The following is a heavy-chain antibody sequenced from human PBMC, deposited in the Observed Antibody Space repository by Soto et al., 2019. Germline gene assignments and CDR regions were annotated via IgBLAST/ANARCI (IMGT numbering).Heavy chain of an antibody. CDR2: INAGNGNT. D-gene: IGHD3-9*01. CDR3: ARSRSYDILTGTYYYYGMDV. V-gene: IGHV1-3*01. J-gene: IGHJ6*02. CDR1: GYTFTSYA. Sequence: ASVKVFCKASGYTFTSYAMHWVRQAPGQRLEWMGWINAGNGNTKYSQKFQGRVTITRDTSASTAYMELSSLRSEDTAVYYCARSRSYDILTGTYYYYGMDVWGQGTTVTVSS.